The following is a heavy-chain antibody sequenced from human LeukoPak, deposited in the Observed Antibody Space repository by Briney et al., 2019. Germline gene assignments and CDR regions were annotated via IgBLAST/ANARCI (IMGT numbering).Heavy chain of an antibody. CDR1: GFTFSRYW. Sequence: GGSLRLSCAASGFTFSRYWMSWVRQAPGKGLEWVANIKQDGSEKNYVDSVKGRFTISRDNAKNSLYLQMNSLRAEDTAVYYCAKTENYYDGTGYFDYWGQGTLVTVSS. CDR3: AKTENYYDGTGYFDY. V-gene: IGHV3-7*05. J-gene: IGHJ4*02. CDR2: IKQDGSEK. D-gene: IGHD3-22*01.